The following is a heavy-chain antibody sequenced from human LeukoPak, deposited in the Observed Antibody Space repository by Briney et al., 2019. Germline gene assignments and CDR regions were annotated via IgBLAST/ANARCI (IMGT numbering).Heavy chain of an antibody. J-gene: IGHJ6*02. D-gene: IGHD6-13*01. CDR2: INWNGGST. V-gene: IGHV3-20*04. CDR3: ARDLSSSWFYYYGMDV. Sequence: GGSLRLSCAASGSTFDDYGMSWVRQAPGKGLEWVSGINWNGGSTGYADSVKGRFTISRDNAKNSLYLQMNSLRAEDTALYYCARDLSSSWFYYYGMDVWGQGTTVTVSS. CDR1: GSTFDDYG.